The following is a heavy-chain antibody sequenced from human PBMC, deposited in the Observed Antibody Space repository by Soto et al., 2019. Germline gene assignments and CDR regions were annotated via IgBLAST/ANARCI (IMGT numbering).Heavy chain of an antibody. CDR3: ARDPQKFYDSSGFPPRYYYGMDV. V-gene: IGHV1-46*01. CDR2: INPSGGST. Sequence: GASVKVSCKASGYTFTSYYIHWVRQTPGQGLEWMGIINPSGGSTSYAQKFQGRVTMTRDTSTSTVYMELSSLRSEDTAVYYCARDPQKFYDSSGFPPRYYYGMDVWGQGTTVTVSS. J-gene: IGHJ6*02. D-gene: IGHD3-22*01. CDR1: GYTFTSYY.